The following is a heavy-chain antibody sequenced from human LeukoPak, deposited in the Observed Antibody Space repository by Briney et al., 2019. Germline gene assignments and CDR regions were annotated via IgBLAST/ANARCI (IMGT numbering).Heavy chain of an antibody. CDR2: IYYSGST. D-gene: IGHD2-2*02. Sequence: SETLSLTCTVSGGSISSYYWSWIRQPPGKGLEWIGYIYYSGSTNYNPSLKSRVTISVDTSKNQFSLKLNSVTAADTAVYYCARDVLYPRNDAFDIWGQGTMVTVSS. CDR3: ARDVLYPRNDAFDI. J-gene: IGHJ3*02. V-gene: IGHV4-59*01. CDR1: GGSISSYY.